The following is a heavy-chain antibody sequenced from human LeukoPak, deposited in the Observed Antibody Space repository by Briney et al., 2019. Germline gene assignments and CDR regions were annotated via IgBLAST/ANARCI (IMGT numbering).Heavy chain of an antibody. V-gene: IGHV4-4*07. CDR2: IYTSGST. CDR3: ARDRHSSSWYSTYYFDY. CDR1: GGSISSYY. D-gene: IGHD6-13*01. J-gene: IGHJ4*02. Sequence: SETLSLACTVSGGSISSYYWSWIWQPAGKGLEWIGRIYTSGSTNYNPSLKSRVTMSVDTSKNQFTLKLSSVTAADTAVYYCARDRHSSSWYSTYYFDYWGQGTLVTVSS.